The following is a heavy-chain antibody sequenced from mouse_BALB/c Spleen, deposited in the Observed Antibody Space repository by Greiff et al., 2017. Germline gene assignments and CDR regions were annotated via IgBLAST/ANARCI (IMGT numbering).Heavy chain of an antibody. J-gene: IGHJ2*01. V-gene: IGHV1S81*02. CDR3: ARGPWGYFDY. CDR1: GYTFTSYW. CDR2: INPSNGRT. Sequence: QVQLQQPGAELVKPGASVKLSCKASGYTFTSYWMHWVKQRPGQGLEWIGEINPSNGRTNYNEKFKSKATLTVDKSSSTAYVDLSSLTSEDSAVYYCARGPWGYFDYWGQGTTLTVSS.